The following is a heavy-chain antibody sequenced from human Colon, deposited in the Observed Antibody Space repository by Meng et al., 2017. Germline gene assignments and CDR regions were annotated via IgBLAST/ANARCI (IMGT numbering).Heavy chain of an antibody. Sequence: GGGGQPGRPRLSPCLDSPSTFSLYSMHWVGQAPGKGLEWVAVISHDGGAIFYADSVKGRFTISRDNSKNTLYLEMNSLRDEDTAVYYCAREPDYRAWLDPWGQGTLVTVSS. CDR2: ISHDGGAI. V-gene: IGHV3-30*04. CDR1: PSTFSLYS. D-gene: IGHD4/OR15-4a*01. J-gene: IGHJ5*02. CDR3: AREPDYRAWLDP.